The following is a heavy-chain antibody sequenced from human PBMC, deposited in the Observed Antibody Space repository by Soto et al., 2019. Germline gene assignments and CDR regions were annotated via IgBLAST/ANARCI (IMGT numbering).Heavy chain of an antibody. CDR3: ARGSQQLFDY. J-gene: IGHJ4*02. Sequence: GASVKVSCKASGYSFTSYAMQWVRQAPGQRLEWMGRINAGNGNAKYSQKFQGRVTITADKSASTAYMELSSLRSEDTAVYYCARGSQQLFDYWGQGTLVTVSS. CDR1: GYSFTSYA. CDR2: INAGNGNA. D-gene: IGHD6-13*01. V-gene: IGHV1-3*01.